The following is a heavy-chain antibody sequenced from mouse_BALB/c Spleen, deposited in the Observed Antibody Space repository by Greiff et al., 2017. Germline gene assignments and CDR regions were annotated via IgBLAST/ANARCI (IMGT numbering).Heavy chain of an antibody. J-gene: IGHJ3*01. CDR1: GFTFSSYA. CDR3: ARIGNYAWFAY. D-gene: IGHD2-1*01. V-gene: IGHV5-9-4*01. Sequence: EVQVVESGGGLVKPGGSLKLSCAASGFTFSSYAMSWVRQSPEKRLEWVAEISSGGSYTYYPDTVTGRFTISRDNAKNTLYLEMSSLRSEDTAMYYCARIGNYAWFAYWGQGTLVTVSA. CDR2: ISSGGSYT.